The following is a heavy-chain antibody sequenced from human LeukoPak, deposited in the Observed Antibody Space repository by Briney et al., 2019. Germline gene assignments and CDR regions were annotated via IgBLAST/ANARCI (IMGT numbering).Heavy chain of an antibody. CDR3: AKDQGAHSSGWMVLGVLFDY. J-gene: IGHJ4*02. D-gene: IGHD6-19*01. CDR2: IRSSGDDT. Sequence: PGGSLRLSCAASGFTFSKYAMSWVRQAPGKGLEWVSTIRSSGDDTYYADSVKGRFTISRDNSKNTLYLQMNSLRAEDTAVYYCAKDQGAHSSGWMVLGVLFDYWGQGTLVTVSS. CDR1: GFTFSKYA. V-gene: IGHV3-23*01.